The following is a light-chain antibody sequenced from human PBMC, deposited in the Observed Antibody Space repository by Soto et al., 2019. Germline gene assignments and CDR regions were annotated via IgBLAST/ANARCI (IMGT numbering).Light chain of an antibody. J-gene: IGLJ1*01. Sequence: QSALTQPASVSGSPGQSITISCTGSSTDVGGYNYDSWYQQHPGKAPKVMIYEVSNRPSGVANRFSGSKSGNTASLTISGLQAEDEADYYCSSYTSSSTYVFGTGTKVTVL. V-gene: IGLV2-14*01. CDR2: EVS. CDR1: STDVGGYNY. CDR3: SSYTSSSTYV.